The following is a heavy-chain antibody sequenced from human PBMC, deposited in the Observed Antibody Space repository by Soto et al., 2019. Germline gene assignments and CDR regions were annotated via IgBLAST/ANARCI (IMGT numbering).Heavy chain of an antibody. J-gene: IGHJ4*02. V-gene: IGHV1-2*04. CDR2: INPNSGGT. D-gene: IGHD6-13*01. CDR1: GYTFTGYY. CDR3: VINSSWPKGSYFDY. Sequence: KVSCKASGYTFTGYYMHWVRQAPGQGLEWMGWINPNSGGTNYAQKFQGWVTMTRDTSISTAYMELSRLRSDDTAVYYCVINSSWPKGSYFDYWGQGTLVTVSS.